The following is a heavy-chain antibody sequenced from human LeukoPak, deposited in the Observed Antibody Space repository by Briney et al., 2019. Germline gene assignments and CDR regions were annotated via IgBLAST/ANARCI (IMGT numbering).Heavy chain of an antibody. J-gene: IGHJ4*02. CDR2: INPNSGGT. D-gene: IGHD3-10*01. CDR3: ARDMVRGVRSVGY. Sequence: ASVKVSCKASGYTFTGYYMHWVRQAPGQGLEWMGWINPNSGGTNYAQKFQGRVTMTRDTSISTAYMKLSRLRSDDTAVYYCARDMVRGVRSVGYWGQGTLVTVSS. CDR1: GYTFTGYY. V-gene: IGHV1-2*02.